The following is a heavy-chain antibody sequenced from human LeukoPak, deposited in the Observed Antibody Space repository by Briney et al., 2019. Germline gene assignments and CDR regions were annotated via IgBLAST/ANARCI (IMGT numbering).Heavy chain of an antibody. CDR3: ARDSSYYDSSGYRSWGAIDY. D-gene: IGHD3-22*01. CDR2: INSDGSST. J-gene: IGHJ4*02. V-gene: IGHV3-74*01. Sequence: GGSLRLSCAASGFTFSSYWMHWVRQAPGKGLVWVSRINSDGSSTSYADSVKGRFTISRDNAKNTLYLQMNSLRAEDTAVYYCARDSSYYDSSGYRSWGAIDYWGQGTLVTVSS. CDR1: GFTFSSYW.